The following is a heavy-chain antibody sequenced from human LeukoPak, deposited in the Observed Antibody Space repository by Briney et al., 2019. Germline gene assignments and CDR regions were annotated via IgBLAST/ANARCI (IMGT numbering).Heavy chain of an antibody. CDR1: GDSITSRSFY. V-gene: IGHV4-39*01. J-gene: IGHJ4*02. D-gene: IGHD6-13*01. CDR3: ARSPLGAAAGDYFDY. Sequence: SETLSLTCFVSGDSITSRSFYWGWIRQPPGKGLEWIGSIYYSGSTYYNPSLKSRVTISVDTSKNQFSLKLSSVTAADTAVYYCARSPLGAAAGDYFDYWGQGTLVTVSS. CDR2: IYYSGST.